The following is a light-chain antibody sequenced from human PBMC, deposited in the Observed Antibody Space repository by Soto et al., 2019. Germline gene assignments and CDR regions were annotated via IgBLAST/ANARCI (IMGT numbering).Light chain of an antibody. CDR3: QQYGSSPRT. J-gene: IGKJ1*01. V-gene: IGKV3-20*01. Sequence: VLTQSPGTVSLSPGERATLSCRAGQSLRSSYLAWYQQKPGQAPRLLMYGASSRATGIPERFSGSGSGTDFTLTISRLGPEDFAVYYCQQYGSSPRTFGQGTKVDIK. CDR2: GAS. CDR1: QSLRSSY.